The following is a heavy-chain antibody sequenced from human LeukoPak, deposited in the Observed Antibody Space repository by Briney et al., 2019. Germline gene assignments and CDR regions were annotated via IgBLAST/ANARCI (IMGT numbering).Heavy chain of an antibody. Sequence: ASAKVSCKTSGYTFTGYYMHWVRQAPGQGLEWMGWINPKSGGTSYPQKFQGRVSMTRDTSISTAYMELSRLRSDDTAVYYCVPSNNFYYFDYWGQGTLVTVSS. J-gene: IGHJ4*02. CDR2: INPKSGGT. D-gene: IGHD1-1*01. V-gene: IGHV1-2*02. CDR1: GYTFTGYY. CDR3: VPSNNFYYFDY.